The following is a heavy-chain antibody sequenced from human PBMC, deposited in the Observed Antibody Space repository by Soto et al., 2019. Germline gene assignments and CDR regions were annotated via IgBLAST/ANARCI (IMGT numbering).Heavy chain of an antibody. Sequence: SETLSLTCTVSGGSISSYYWSWIRQPPGKGLEWIGYIYYSGSTNYNPSLKSRVTISVDTSKNQFSLKLSSVTAADTAVYYCARSSSSSSLFFDYWGQGTLVTVSS. CDR3: ARSSSSSSLFFDY. V-gene: IGHV4-59*01. D-gene: IGHD6-6*01. CDR1: GGSISSYY. J-gene: IGHJ4*02. CDR2: IYYSGST.